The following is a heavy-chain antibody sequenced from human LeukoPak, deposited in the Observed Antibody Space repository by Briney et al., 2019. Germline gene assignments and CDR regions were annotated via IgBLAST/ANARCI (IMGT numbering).Heavy chain of an antibody. CDR1: GFTFSSYA. CDR3: AVQDIVVVPAAPGDY. V-gene: IGHV3-23*01. D-gene: IGHD2-2*01. Sequence: GGSLRLSCAASGFTFSSYAMSWVRQAPGKGLEWVSAISGSGGSTYYADSVKGRFTISRDNSKNTLYLQMNSLRAEDTAVYYCAVQDIVVVPAAPGDYWGQGTLVTVSS. J-gene: IGHJ4*02. CDR2: ISGSGGST.